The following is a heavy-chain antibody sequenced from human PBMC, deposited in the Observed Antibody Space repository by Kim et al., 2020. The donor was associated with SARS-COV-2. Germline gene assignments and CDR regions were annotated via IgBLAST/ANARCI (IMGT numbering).Heavy chain of an antibody. D-gene: IGHD6-13*01. CDR2: INHSGST. Sequence: SETLSLTCAVYGGSFSGYYWSWIRQPPGKGLEWIGEINHSGSTNYNPSLKSRVTISVDTSKNQFSLKLSSVTAADTAVYYCARGGRGSQRGERSWYRRLDPWGQGTLVTVSS. CDR1: GGSFSGYY. CDR3: ARGGRGSQRGERSWYRRLDP. J-gene: IGHJ5*02. V-gene: IGHV4-34*01.